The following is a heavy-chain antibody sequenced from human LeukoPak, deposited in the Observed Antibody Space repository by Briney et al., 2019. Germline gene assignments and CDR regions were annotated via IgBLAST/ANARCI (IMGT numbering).Heavy chain of an antibody. D-gene: IGHD6-19*01. V-gene: IGHV3-33*01. Sequence: PGGSLRLSCAASGFTFSSYGMHWVRQAPGKGLEWVAVIWYDGSNKYYADSVKGRFTISRDNSKNTLYLQMNSLRAEDTAVYYCARVMGSGWTGFDYWGQGTLVTVSS. J-gene: IGHJ4*02. CDR3: ARVMGSGWTGFDY. CDR2: IWYDGSNK. CDR1: GFTFSSYG.